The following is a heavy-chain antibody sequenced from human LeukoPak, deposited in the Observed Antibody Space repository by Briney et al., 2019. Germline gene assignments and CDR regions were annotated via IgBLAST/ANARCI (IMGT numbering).Heavy chain of an antibody. CDR2: ISGGGGST. D-gene: IGHD2-15*01. CDR1: GFTFSSYA. J-gene: IGHJ4*02. CDR3: AKQGCGGGSCYFDY. Sequence: GGSLRLSCAASGFTFSSYAMSWVRQAPGKGLEWVSGISGGGGSTYYADSVKGRFTISRDNSKNTLYLQMNSLRAEDTAVYYCAKQGCGGGSCYFDYWGQGTLVTVSS. V-gene: IGHV3-23*01.